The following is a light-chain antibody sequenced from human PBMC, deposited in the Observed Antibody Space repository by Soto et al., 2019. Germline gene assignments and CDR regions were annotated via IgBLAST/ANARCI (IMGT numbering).Light chain of an antibody. CDR1: QDISNY. CDR3: QQYDNLPFT. J-gene: IGKJ3*01. V-gene: IGKV1-33*01. Sequence: DIQMTQSPSSLSASVGDRVTITCQASQDISNYLNWYQQKPGKAPKLLIYDASNLETGVPSRFSGSGSWTDFTFTSSSLQPEDIATYYCQQYDNLPFTFGPGTKVDIK. CDR2: DAS.